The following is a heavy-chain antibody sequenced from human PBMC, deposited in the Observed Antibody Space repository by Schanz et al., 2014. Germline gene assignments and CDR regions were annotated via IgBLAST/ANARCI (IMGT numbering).Heavy chain of an antibody. D-gene: IGHD3-9*01. Sequence: EVQLVESGGGLVQPGGSLRLSCAASEFTFSTDAMSWVRQAPGKGLEWLSVISASGGDTYYADSVKGRFTISSDSSKNTLYLQMSSLRADDTAVYYCAKAADWPVTRFDPWGQGTLVTDSS. J-gene: IGHJ5*02. V-gene: IGHV3-23*04. CDR3: AKAADWPVTRFDP. CDR1: EFTFSTDA. CDR2: ISASGGDT.